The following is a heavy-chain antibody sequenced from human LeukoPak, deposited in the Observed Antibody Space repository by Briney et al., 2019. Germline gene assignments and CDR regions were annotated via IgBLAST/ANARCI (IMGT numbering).Heavy chain of an antibody. CDR3: ARSNSSSWYNWFDP. CDR2: IYTSGST. Sequence: SETLSLTCTVSGGSISSYYWSWIRQPAGKGLEWIGRIYTSGSTNYNPSLKSRVTISVDTSKNQFSLKLSSVTAADTAVYYCARSNSSSWYNWFDPWGQGTLVTVSS. V-gene: IGHV4-4*07. J-gene: IGHJ5*02. CDR1: GGSISSYY. D-gene: IGHD6-13*01.